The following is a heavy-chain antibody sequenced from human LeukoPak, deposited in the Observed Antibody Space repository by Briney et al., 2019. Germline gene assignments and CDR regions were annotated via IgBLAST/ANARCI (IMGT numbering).Heavy chain of an antibody. D-gene: IGHD2-2*01. CDR2: ISGSGGST. CDR1: GFTFSSYA. Sequence: GGSLRLSCAASGFTFSSYAMSWVRQAPGKGLEWVSAISGSGGSTYYADSVKGRFTISRDNSKNTLYLQMNSLRAEDTAVYYCARLLGYCGSTSCPRAGFDYWGQGTLVTVSS. J-gene: IGHJ4*02. CDR3: ARLLGYCGSTSCPRAGFDY. V-gene: IGHV3-23*01.